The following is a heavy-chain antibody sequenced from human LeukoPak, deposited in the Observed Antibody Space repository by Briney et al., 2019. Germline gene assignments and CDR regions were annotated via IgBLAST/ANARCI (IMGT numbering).Heavy chain of an antibody. D-gene: IGHD2-8*01. V-gene: IGHV3-23*01. CDR3: AKDGIGYCTNGVCRYNWFDP. CDR1: GFTFSSYA. J-gene: IGHJ5*02. Sequence: PGGSLRLSCAASGFTFSSYAMSWVRQAPGKGLEWVSAISGSGGSTYYADSVKGRFTISRDSSKNTLYLQMNSLRAEDTAVYYCAKDGIGYCTNGVCRYNWFDPWGQGTLVTVSS. CDR2: ISGSGGST.